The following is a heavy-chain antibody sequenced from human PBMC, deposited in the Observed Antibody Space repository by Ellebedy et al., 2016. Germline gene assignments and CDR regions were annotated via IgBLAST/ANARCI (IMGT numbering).Heavy chain of an antibody. CDR1: GFISSNYA. CDR3: ARGPHGGKYFIYGMDV. Sequence: GGSLRLXXAVSGFISSNYAMSWVRQAPEKGLEWVSGISASGGSTYYADSVKGRFSISRDNSKSTLYLQMISLRGDDTAIYFCARGPHGGKYFIYGMDVWGQGTTVTVSS. D-gene: IGHD3-16*01. V-gene: IGHV3-23*01. CDR2: ISASGGST. J-gene: IGHJ6*02.